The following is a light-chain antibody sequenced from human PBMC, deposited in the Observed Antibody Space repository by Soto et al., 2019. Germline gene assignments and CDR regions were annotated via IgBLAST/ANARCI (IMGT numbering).Light chain of an antibody. CDR1: QSFISY. Sequence: EIVLTQSPGTLSLSPGERATLSCRTSQSFISYLAWYQQKPGQTPRLIIYDASTRATGIPDRFSGSGSGTDFTLTISRLEPADFAVYYCQQYDSSPWTFGQGTKVEIK. CDR2: DAS. J-gene: IGKJ1*01. CDR3: QQYDSSPWT. V-gene: IGKV3-20*01.